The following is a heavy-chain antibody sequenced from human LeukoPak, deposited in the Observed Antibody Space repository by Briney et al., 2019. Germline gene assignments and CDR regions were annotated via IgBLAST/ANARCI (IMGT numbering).Heavy chain of an antibody. CDR1: GGSISSGGYY. J-gene: IGHJ4*02. Sequence: SQTLPLTCTVSGGSISSGGYYWSWIRQHPGKGLEWIGYIYYSGSTYYNPSLKSRVIISVDTSKNQFSLKLTSVTAADTAVYYCARRGGNLPNQVYFDFWGQGTLVTVSS. D-gene: IGHD1-14*01. CDR2: IYYSGST. CDR3: ARRGGNLPNQVYFDF. V-gene: IGHV4-31*03.